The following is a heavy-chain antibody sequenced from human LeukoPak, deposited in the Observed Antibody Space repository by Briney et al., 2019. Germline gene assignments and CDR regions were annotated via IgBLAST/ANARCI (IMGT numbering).Heavy chain of an antibody. J-gene: IGHJ4*02. V-gene: IGHV4-30-4*01. Sequence: SETLSLTCTVSGGSISSGDYYWSWIRQPPGKGLEWIGYIYYSGSTYYNPSLKSRVTMSVDTYKNQFSLKLDSVTAADTAVYYCARHYYGDYYFDYWGQGTLATVSS. CDR2: IYYSGST. CDR3: ARHYYGDYYFDY. CDR1: GGSISSGDYY. D-gene: IGHD4-17*01.